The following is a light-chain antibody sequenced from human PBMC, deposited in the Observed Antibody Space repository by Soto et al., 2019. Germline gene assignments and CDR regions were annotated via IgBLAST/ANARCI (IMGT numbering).Light chain of an antibody. CDR2: AAS. Sequence: EIQMTQSPPSLSASPGDTITITCRTSQSIRSYLNWYQEKSGTAPRLLIYAASTLQDGVPSRFTGSGSGTDFTLTISSLRPDDVGSYFCQQTFRSPYTFGQGTKLEI. CDR1: QSIRSY. V-gene: IGKV1-39*01. CDR3: QQTFRSPYT. J-gene: IGKJ2*01.